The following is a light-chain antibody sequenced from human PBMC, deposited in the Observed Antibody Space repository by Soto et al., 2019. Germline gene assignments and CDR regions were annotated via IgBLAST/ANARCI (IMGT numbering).Light chain of an antibody. J-gene: IGLJ1*01. CDR3: SSYAGSDNYV. CDR1: SSDVGGYNY. CDR2: EVS. Sequence: SALPQPPSASGSPGQSVTISCTGTSSDVGGYNYVSWYQHHPGKAPTLMIYEVSKRPSGVPDRFSGSKSGNTASLTVSGLQAEDEADYYCSSYAGSDNYVFGTGTKVTVL. V-gene: IGLV2-8*01.